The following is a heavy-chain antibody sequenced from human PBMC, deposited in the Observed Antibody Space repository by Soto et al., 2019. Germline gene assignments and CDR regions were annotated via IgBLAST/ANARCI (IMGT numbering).Heavy chain of an antibody. CDR2: IFHSGTT. V-gene: IGHV4-4*02. J-gene: IGHJ6*02. CDR1: SGSIDTTNW. D-gene: IGHD2-8*01. Sequence: QVQLQESGPGLVKPSGTLSLTCAVSSGSIDTTNWWSWVRQPPGKGLEWIGEIFHSGTTYYNPSLARRVPISVDTSKTQFSLNLRYVTAADTAVYYCARRTWGMDVWGQGTTVTVSS. CDR3: ARRTWGMDV.